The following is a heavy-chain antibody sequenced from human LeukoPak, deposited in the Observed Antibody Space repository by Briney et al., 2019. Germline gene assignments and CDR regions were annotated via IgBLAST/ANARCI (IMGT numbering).Heavy chain of an antibody. CDR3: ARDLYSSGWYEGAFDI. D-gene: IGHD6-13*01. V-gene: IGHV3-48*04. J-gene: IGHJ3*02. Sequence: PGGSLRLSCVASGFTFSTFSMNWVRQAPGKGPEWLSYITSSSSPIYYADSVRGRFTISRDNAKNSLYLQMNSLRAEDTAVYHCARDLYSSGWYEGAFDIWGQGTMVTVSS. CDR1: GFTFSTFS. CDR2: ITSSSSPI.